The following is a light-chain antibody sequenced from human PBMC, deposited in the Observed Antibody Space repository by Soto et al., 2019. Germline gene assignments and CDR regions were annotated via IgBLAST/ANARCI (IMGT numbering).Light chain of an antibody. Sequence: QSVLTQPASVSGSPGQSITISCTGTSSDVGGYNYVSWYQQYPGKAPKLMIYEVSNRPSGVSDRFSGSRSGNTASLTISRLQAEDESDYYCISYTSSSTWVFGGGTQLTVL. CDR2: EVS. CDR3: ISYTSSSTWV. J-gene: IGLJ3*02. CDR1: SSDVGGYNY. V-gene: IGLV2-14*01.